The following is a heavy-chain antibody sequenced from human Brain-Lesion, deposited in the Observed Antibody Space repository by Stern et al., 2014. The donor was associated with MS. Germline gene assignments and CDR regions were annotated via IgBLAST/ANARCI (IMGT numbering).Heavy chain of an antibody. CDR3: ARFPASRPHVFDS. V-gene: IGHV4-4*02. D-gene: IGHD6-13*01. Sequence: VQLVESGPGLVKPSGTLSLTCAVSGGSISSSNWWSWVRQSPGKGLEWIGESDHSGSTIYNPSLKSRVTVSVDKSKNRFSLHLRSVTAADTAVYFCARFPASRPHVFDSWGQGTLVTVSS. CDR1: GGSISSSNW. CDR2: SDHSGST. J-gene: IGHJ4*02.